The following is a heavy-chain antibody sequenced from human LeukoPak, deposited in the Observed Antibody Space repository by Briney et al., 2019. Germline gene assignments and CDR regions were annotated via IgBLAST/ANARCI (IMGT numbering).Heavy chain of an antibody. J-gene: IGHJ6*03. Sequence: KPSETLSLTCTVSGGSISSYYWSWIRQPPGKGLEWIGYIYYSGSTNYNPSLKSRVTISVDTSKNQFSLKLSSVTAADTAVYYCGRAGYSYGYVNYYYYYMDVWGKGTTVTVSS. V-gene: IGHV4-59*01. CDR3: GRAGYSYGYVNYYYYYMDV. D-gene: IGHD5-18*01. CDR2: IYYSGST. CDR1: GGSISSYY.